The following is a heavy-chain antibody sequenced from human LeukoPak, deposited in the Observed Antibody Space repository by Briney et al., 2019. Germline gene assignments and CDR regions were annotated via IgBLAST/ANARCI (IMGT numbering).Heavy chain of an antibody. V-gene: IGHV4-34*01. CDR1: GGSFSGYY. CDR2: INHSGST. D-gene: IGHD6-13*01. CDR3: ARDLRAAAGSPVDY. J-gene: IGHJ4*02. Sequence: SETLSLTCAVYGGSFSGYYWSWIRQPPGKGLEWIGEINHSGSTNYNPSLKSRVTISVDTSKNQFPLKLSSVTAADTAVYYCARDLRAAAGSPVDYWGQGTLVTVSS.